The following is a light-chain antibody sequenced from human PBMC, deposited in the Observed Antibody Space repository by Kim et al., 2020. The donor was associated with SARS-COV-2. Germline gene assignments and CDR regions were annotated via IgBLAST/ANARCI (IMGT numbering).Light chain of an antibody. J-gene: IGLJ3*02. CDR1: SSDVGGYNY. V-gene: IGLV2-14*01. CDR2: DVS. CDR3: SSYTSSSTWV. Sequence: QSALTQPASVSGSPGQSITISCTGTSSDVGGYNYVSWYQQHPGKAPKVMIYDVSKRPSGVSNRFSGSKSGNTASLTISGLQAEDEADYYCSSYTSSSTWVFGGGTQLTVL.